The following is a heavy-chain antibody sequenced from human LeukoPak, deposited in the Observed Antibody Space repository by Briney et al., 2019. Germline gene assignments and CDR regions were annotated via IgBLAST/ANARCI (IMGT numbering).Heavy chain of an antibody. CDR1: GGTFSSYA. CDR2: INPSGGST. D-gene: IGHD2-21*02. J-gene: IGHJ5*02. CDR3: ARPACGGDCYSESADWFDP. Sequence: ASVKVSCKASGGTFSSYAISWVRQAPGQGLEWMGIINPSGGSTSYAQKFQGRVTMTRDMSTSTVYMELSSLRSEDTAVYYCARPACGGDCYSESADWFDPWGQGTLVTVSS. V-gene: IGHV1-46*01.